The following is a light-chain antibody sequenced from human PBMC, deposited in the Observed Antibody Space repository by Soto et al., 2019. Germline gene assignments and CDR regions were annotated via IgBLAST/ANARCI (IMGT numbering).Light chain of an antibody. CDR3: QQYGRSPDT. CDR2: DAS. J-gene: IGKJ2*01. V-gene: IGKV3-20*01. Sequence: EIVLTQSPGTLSLSPGERATLSCRASQSVSINYLAWYQQKPGQAPRLLIYDASSRATSIPDRLNDSGSGTYFTRAISRIEHEDFPVYYCQQYGRSPDTFGQGTKLESK. CDR1: QSVSINY.